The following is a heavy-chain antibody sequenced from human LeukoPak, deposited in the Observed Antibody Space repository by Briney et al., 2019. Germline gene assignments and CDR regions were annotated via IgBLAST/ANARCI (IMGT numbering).Heavy chain of an antibody. CDR2: INHSGST. CDR1: GGSFSGYY. CDR3: ARVKSGYYVYYFDY. D-gene: IGHD3-22*01. V-gene: IGHV4-34*01. Sequence: SETLSLTCAVYGGSFSGYYWSWIRQPPGKGLEWIGEINHSGSTNYNPSLKSRVTISVDRSKNQFSLKLSSVTAADTAVYYCARVKSGYYVYYFDYWGQGTLVTVSS. J-gene: IGHJ4*02.